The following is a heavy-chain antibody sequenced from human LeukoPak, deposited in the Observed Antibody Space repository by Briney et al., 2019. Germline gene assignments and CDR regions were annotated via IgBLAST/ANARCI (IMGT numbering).Heavy chain of an antibody. CDR3: ARVDSSSSKTGRDYYYYYGMDV. Sequence: ASVKVSCTASGYTFTSYGISWVRQAPGQGLEWMGWISAYNGNTNYAQKLQGRVTLTTDTSTSTAYMELRSLRSDDTAVYYCARVDSSSSKTGRDYYYYYGMDVWGQGTTVTVSS. CDR2: ISAYNGNT. CDR1: GYTFTSYG. D-gene: IGHD6-13*01. J-gene: IGHJ6*02. V-gene: IGHV1-18*01.